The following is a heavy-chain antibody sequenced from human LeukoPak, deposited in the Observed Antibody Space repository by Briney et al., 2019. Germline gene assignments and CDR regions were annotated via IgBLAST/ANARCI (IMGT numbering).Heavy chain of an antibody. CDR3: AKDQSLWFGELPFDY. D-gene: IGHD3-10*01. CDR2: ISGSGGST. J-gene: IGHJ4*02. CDR1: GFTLSSYA. V-gene: IGHV3-23*01. Sequence: GGSLRLSCAASGFTLSSYAISWVRQAPGKGLEWVSAISGSGGSTYYADSVKGRFTISRDNSKNTLYLQMNSLRAEDTAVYYCAKDQSLWFGELPFDYWGQGTLVTVSS.